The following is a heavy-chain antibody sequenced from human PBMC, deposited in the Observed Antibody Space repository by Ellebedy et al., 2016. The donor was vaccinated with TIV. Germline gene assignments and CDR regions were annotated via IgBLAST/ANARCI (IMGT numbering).Heavy chain of an antibody. CDR3: ARELDYGGNSGKEWYFDL. CDR1: GFTVSSNY. CDR2: ISSSSSYI. V-gene: IGHV3-21*04. D-gene: IGHD4-23*01. Sequence: GESLKISXAASGFTVSSNYMSWVRQAPGKGLEWVSSISSSSSYIYYADSVKGRFTISRDNAKNSLYLQMNSLRAKDTAVYYCARELDYGGNSGKEWYFDLWGRGTLVTVSS. J-gene: IGHJ2*01.